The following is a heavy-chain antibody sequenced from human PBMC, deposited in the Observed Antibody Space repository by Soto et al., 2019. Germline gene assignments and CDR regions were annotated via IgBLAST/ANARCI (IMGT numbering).Heavy chain of an antibody. CDR3: ARRYYGSGRLDP. CDR1: GGSISSYY. V-gene: IGHV4-59*01. J-gene: IGHJ5*02. Sequence: QVQLQESGPGLVKPSETLSLTYTVSGGSISSYYWCWIRQPPGKGLEWIGNIYYSGSTNYNPSLKSRVTISVDTSKNHFSLRLGSVTASDTALYYCARRYYGSGRLDPWGQGTLVTVSS. CDR2: IYYSGST. D-gene: IGHD3-10*01.